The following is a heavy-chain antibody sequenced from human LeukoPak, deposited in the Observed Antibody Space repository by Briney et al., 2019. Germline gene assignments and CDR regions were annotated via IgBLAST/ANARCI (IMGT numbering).Heavy chain of an antibody. J-gene: IGHJ4*02. CDR2: IYYSGST. D-gene: IGHD5-12*01. CDR1: GGSISSSSYY. V-gene: IGHV4-39*07. Sequence: TSETLSLTCTVSGGSISSSSYYWGWIRQPPGKGLEWIGSIYYSGSTYYNPSLKSRVTISVDTSKNQFSLKLSSVTAADTAVYYCAIEDDYSGYDFGPRYFDYWGQGTLVTVSS. CDR3: AIEDDYSGYDFGPRYFDY.